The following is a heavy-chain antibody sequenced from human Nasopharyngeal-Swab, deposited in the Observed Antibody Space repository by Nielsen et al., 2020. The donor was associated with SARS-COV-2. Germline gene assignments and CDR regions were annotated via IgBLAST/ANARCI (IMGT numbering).Heavy chain of an antibody. CDR3: VRGSYGHYDP. J-gene: IGHJ5*02. V-gene: IGHV3-21*06. Sequence: GESLKISCAASGFTFSSYTMNWARQAPGKGLEWVSSISPTSDYIYYAESVKGRFTISRDNAKNSLFLQMNSLRAEETAIYYCVRGSYGHYDPWGQGALITVSS. D-gene: IGHD4-17*01. CDR1: GFTFSSYT. CDR2: ISPTSDYI.